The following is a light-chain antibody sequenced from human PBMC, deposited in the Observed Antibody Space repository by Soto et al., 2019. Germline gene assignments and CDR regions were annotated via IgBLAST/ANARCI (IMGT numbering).Light chain of an antibody. CDR2: DAS. V-gene: IGKV3-20*01. CDR3: QEYGTSARS. CDR1: QSINNS. J-gene: IGKJ3*01. Sequence: EIVLTQSPGTLSLSPGERATLSCRASQSINNSLAWYQQKPGHAPRLLIHDASSRATGSPDRFSGSGSGADFTLTISRLEPEDFAVFYCQEYGTSARSFGPGTKVDIK.